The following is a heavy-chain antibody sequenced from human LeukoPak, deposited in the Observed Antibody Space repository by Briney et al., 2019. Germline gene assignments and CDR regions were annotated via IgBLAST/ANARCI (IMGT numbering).Heavy chain of an antibody. CDR2: INPNSGGT. V-gene: IGHV1-2*02. Sequence: VASVKVSCKASGYTFTGYYMHWVRQAPGQGLEWMGWINPNSGGTNYAQKFQGRVTMTRDTSINAAYMELSRLRSDDTAAYYCARGYDSIDYWGQGTLVTVSS. CDR1: GYTFTGYY. J-gene: IGHJ4*02. CDR3: ARGYDSIDY. D-gene: IGHD3-3*01.